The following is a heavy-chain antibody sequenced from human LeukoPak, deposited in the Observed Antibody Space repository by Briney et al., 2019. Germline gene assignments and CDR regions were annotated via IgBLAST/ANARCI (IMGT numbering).Heavy chain of an antibody. CDR3: ARDRDSSSWYPGDP. D-gene: IGHD6-13*01. V-gene: IGHV1-2*02. CDR2: INPNSGGT. J-gene: IGHJ5*02. Sequence: GASVKVSCKASGYTFTGYYMHWVRQAPGQGLEWMGWINPNSGGTNYAQKFQGRVTMTRDTSISTAYMELRSLRSDDTAVYYCARDRDSSSWYPGDPWGQGTLVTVSS. CDR1: GYTFTGYY.